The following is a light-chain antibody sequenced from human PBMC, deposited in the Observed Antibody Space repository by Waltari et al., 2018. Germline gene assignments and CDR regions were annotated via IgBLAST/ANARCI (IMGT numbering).Light chain of an antibody. CDR3: QQYYNSPLT. Sequence: DIVMTQSPDSLAVSLGERATINCKSSQSVLYSSNNKNYLAWYQQKPGPPPNVLIYWASTRASGVPSRFTGSGSGTDFTLTISSLQAEDVAVYYCQQYYNSPLTFGGGTKVEIK. CDR2: WAS. J-gene: IGKJ4*01. V-gene: IGKV4-1*01. CDR1: QSVLYSSNNKNY.